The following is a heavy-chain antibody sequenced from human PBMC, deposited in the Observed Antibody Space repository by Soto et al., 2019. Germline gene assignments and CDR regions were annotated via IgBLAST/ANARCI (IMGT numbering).Heavy chain of an antibody. CDR2: ISGSGNDA. D-gene: IGHD6-13*01. Sequence: VQLLESGGGLVQPGGSLRLSCAASGFPFSHYAMSWVRQAPGKGLEWVSAISGSGNDASYADSVRGRFTISRDNSRDTLYLQMNSLRADDTAVYYCGKARHSTSWYGLEADFWGQGTLVTVSS. CDR3: GKARHSTSWYGLEADF. V-gene: IGHV3-23*01. J-gene: IGHJ4*02. CDR1: GFPFSHYA.